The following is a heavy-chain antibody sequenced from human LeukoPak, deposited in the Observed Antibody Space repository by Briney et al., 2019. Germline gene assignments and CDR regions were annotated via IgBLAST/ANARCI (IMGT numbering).Heavy chain of an antibody. D-gene: IGHD6-19*01. V-gene: IGHV3-53*01. J-gene: IGHJ3*02. CDR2: IYSGGST. CDR3: ARDAAVAFDI. CDR1: GFTVSSNY. Sequence: GGSLRLSCAASGFTVSSNYMSWVRKAPGKGLEWVSVIYSGGSTYYADSVKGRFTISRDNSKNTLYLQMNSLRAEDTAVYYCARDAAVAFDIWGQGTMVTVSS.